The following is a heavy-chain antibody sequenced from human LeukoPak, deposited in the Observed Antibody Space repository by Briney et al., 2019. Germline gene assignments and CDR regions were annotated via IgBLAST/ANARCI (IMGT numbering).Heavy chain of an antibody. CDR2: ISSSSSYI. Sequence: GGSLRLSCAASGFSFSSYSMNWVRLAPGKGLEWVSSISSSSSYIYYADSVKGRFTISRDNAKNSLYLQMNSLRAEDTAVYYCARGIVAAGNIDYWGQGTLVTVSS. CDR3: ARGIVAAGNIDY. J-gene: IGHJ4*02. V-gene: IGHV3-21*01. CDR1: GFSFSSYS. D-gene: IGHD6-13*01.